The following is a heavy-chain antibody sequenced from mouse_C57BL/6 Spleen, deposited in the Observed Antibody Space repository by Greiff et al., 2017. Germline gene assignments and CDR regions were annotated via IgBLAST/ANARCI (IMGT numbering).Heavy chain of an antibody. V-gene: IGHV8-12*01. Sequence: VKLVESGPGILQSSQTLSLTCSFSGFSLSTSGMGVSWIRQPSGKGLEWLAHIYWDDDKRYNPSRKSRLTISKDTSRNQVFLKITSVDTADTATYYCARSTAQATNYYAMDYWGQGTSVTVSS. CDR1: GFSLSTSGMG. CDR2: IYWDDDK. D-gene: IGHD3-2*02. J-gene: IGHJ4*01. CDR3: ARSTAQATNYYAMDY.